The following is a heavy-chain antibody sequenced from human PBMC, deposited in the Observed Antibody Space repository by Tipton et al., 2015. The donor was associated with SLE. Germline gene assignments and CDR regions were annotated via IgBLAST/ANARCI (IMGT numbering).Heavy chain of an antibody. J-gene: IGHJ3*02. D-gene: IGHD4-17*01. CDR3: ARENYGDYVAFDT. CDR1: GGSISSYY. V-gene: IGHV4-59*12. CDR2: IYYSGST. Sequence: LRLSCTVSGGSISSYYWSWIRQPPGKGLEWIGYIYYSGSTNYNPSLKSRVTISVDTSKNQFSLKLSSVTAADTAVYYCARENYGDYVAFDTWGQGTMVTVSS.